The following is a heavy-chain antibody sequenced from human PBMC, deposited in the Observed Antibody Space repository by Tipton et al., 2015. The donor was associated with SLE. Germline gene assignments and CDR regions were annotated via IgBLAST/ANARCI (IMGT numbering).Heavy chain of an antibody. Sequence: SLRLSCAASGFTFGSYWMHWVRQAPGKGLVWVSRINSDGSSTDYADSVKGRFTIPRDNTKNTLYLQMNSLRAEDTAVYFCSRVKIAALGYWGQGTLVTVSS. CDR2: INSDGSST. D-gene: IGHD6-13*01. V-gene: IGHV3-74*01. CDR3: SRVKIAALGY. J-gene: IGHJ4*02. CDR1: GFTFGSYW.